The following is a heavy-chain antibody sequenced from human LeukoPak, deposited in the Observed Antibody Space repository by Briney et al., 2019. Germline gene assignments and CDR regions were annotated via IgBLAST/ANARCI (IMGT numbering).Heavy chain of an antibody. V-gene: IGHV1-2*02. CDR2: INPNSGGT. D-gene: IGHD4-23*01. J-gene: IGHJ1*01. CDR3: ARNYGANPLDYFQH. CDR1: GYTFTGYY. Sequence: ASVKVSCKASGYTFTGYYMHWGRQAPGQGLEWMGWINPNSGGTNYAQKFQGRVTMTRDTSISTAYMELSRLRSDDTAVYYCARNYGANPLDYFQHWGQGTLVTVSS.